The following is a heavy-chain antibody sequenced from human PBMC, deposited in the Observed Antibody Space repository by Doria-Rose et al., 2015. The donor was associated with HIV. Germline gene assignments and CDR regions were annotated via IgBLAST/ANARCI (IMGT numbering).Heavy chain of an antibody. Sequence: LVRHAPGQRLEWLGWLNVGNGDTRYSRKFQDRVTITSDTSANTGYMALSSLRSEDTAVYYCARIHSLSSSSLGHWGQGTLVTVSS. CDR3: ARIHSLSSSSLGH. CDR2: LNVGNGDT. V-gene: IGHV1-3*01. D-gene: IGHD6-13*01. J-gene: IGHJ4*02.